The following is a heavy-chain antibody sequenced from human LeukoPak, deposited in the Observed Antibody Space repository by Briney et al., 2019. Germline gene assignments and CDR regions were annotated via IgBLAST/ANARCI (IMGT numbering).Heavy chain of an antibody. J-gene: IGHJ4*02. D-gene: IGHD1-26*01. V-gene: IGHV1-3*03. CDR3: ARNETYYGFDY. CDR2: INAGNGNT. CDR1: GYTFTSYA. Sequence: ASVKVSCKTSGYTFTSYAIHWVRQAPGQRLEWMGWINAGNGNTKYSREWQGRVTITRDTSASTVYMELSSLRSEDMAVYYCARNETYYGFDYWGQGTLVTVSS.